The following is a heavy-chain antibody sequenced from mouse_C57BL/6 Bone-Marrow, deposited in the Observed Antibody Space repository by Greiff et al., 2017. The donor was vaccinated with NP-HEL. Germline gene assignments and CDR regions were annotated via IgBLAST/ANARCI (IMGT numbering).Heavy chain of an antibody. V-gene: IGHV3-6*01. CDR1: GYSITSGYY. D-gene: IGHD1-1*01. Sequence: EVQLQQSGPGLVKPSQSLSLTCSVTGYSITSGYYWNWIRQFPGNKLEWMGYISYDGSNNYNPSLKNRISITRDTSKNQFFLKLNSVTTEDTATYYCARDDYYGSSPFAYWGQGTLATVSA. J-gene: IGHJ3*01. CDR3: ARDDYYGSSPFAY. CDR2: ISYDGSN.